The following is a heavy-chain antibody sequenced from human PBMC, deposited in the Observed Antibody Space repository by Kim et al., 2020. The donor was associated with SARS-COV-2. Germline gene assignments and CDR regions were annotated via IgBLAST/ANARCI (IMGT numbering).Heavy chain of an antibody. CDR1: GFTFSSYA. J-gene: IGHJ5*02. CDR3: AKGWGWFDP. D-gene: IGHD1-26*01. V-gene: IGHV3-23*01. CDR2: LSGSGGST. Sequence: GGSLRLSCAASGFTFSSYAMSWVRQAPGKGLEWVSALSGSGGSTYYADSVKGRFTISRDNSKKTLSLQMNSLRAEDTAIYYCAKGWGWFDPWGQGTLVTVSS.